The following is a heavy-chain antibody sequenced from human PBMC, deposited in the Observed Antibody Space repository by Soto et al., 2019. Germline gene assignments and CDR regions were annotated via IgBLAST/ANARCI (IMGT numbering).Heavy chain of an antibody. CDR2: IIPIFGTA. V-gene: IGHV1-69*13. Sequence: SVKVSCKASGGTFSSYAISWVRQAPGQGLEWMGGIIPIFGTANYAQKFQGRVTITADESTSTAYMELSSLRSEDTAVYYCARGVVAVAGTHYYYYYGMDVWGQGTTVTVSS. J-gene: IGHJ6*02. CDR3: ARGVVAVAGTHYYYYYGMDV. CDR1: GGTFSSYA. D-gene: IGHD6-19*01.